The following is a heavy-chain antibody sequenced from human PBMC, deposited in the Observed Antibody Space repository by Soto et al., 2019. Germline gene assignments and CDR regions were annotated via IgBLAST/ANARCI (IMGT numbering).Heavy chain of an antibody. D-gene: IGHD3-22*01. CDR1: GFTFNNYA. J-gene: IGHJ4*02. Sequence: GGSLRLSCAASGFTFNNYAMSWVRQAPGKGLEWVSGISGSGVSTYYADSVKGRFTISRDNSKNTLYLQMNSLRAEDTAVYYCAKSPGMYYYDSSGYYHYDYWGQGTLVTVSS. V-gene: IGHV3-23*01. CDR3: AKSPGMYYYDSSGYYHYDY. CDR2: ISGSGVST.